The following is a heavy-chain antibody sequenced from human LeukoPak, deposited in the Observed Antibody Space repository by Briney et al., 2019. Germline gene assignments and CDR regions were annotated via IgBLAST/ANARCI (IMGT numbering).Heavy chain of an antibody. J-gene: IGHJ4*02. Sequence: SETLSLTCTVSGGSISSYCWSWIRQTPGKGLEWIGYIYHSGSTNYNPSLKSRVTISVDTSKNQVSLKLSSVTAADTAVYYCAKGSSGWYSLIDYWGQGTLVTVSS. D-gene: IGHD6-19*01. CDR2: IYHSGST. V-gene: IGHV4-59*01. CDR1: GGSISSYC. CDR3: AKGSSGWYSLIDY.